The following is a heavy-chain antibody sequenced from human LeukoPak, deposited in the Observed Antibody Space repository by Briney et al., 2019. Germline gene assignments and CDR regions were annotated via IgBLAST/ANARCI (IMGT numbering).Heavy chain of an antibody. CDR1: GFPFNNHA. Sequence: GGSLTLSCTVSGFPFNNHAMSWVRQAPGKGLEWVSGISGSGGSTYYPHSVKGRFTISRDNSKNTLYLQRNSLRAEDTAVYYCAKDRTTLFYWGQGTLVTVSS. V-gene: IGHV3-23*01. D-gene: IGHD4-17*01. CDR2: ISGSGGST. CDR3: AKDRTTLFY. J-gene: IGHJ4*02.